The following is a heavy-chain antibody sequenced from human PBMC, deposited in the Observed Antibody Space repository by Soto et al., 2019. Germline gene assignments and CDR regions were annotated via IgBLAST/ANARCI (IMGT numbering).Heavy chain of an antibody. CDR3: AREKSDLELFNWLDP. CDR1: GYSFTTYW. V-gene: IGHV5-10-1*01. CDR2: IDPRDSYT. D-gene: IGHD1-7*01. J-gene: IGHJ5*02. Sequence: PLEPLKISCEASGYSFTTYWITLVRQMHGKGLDLRGAIDPRDSYTKYSPSFQGHVTISVDKSISTAYLQWNSLKASDTAIYYCAREKSDLELFNWLDPWGQGTLVTVSS.